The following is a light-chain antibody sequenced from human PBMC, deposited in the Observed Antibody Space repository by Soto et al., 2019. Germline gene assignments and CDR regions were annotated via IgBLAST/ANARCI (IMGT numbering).Light chain of an antibody. CDR1: QSVSTS. V-gene: IGKV3-11*01. Sequence: EIVLTQSPATLSLSPGERATLSCRASQSVSTSLAWYQQKPCQAPRLLIYDASNRATGIPARFIGSRSGTDFRLTVSSLVPEDFALYYCQQRSNWPWTFGQGTKVEIK. CDR2: DAS. J-gene: IGKJ1*01. CDR3: QQRSNWPWT.